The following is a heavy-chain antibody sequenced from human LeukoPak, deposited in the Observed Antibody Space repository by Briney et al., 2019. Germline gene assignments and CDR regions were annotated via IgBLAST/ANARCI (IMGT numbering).Heavy chain of an antibody. CDR2: INYDGRT. CDR1: GASISTYY. V-gene: IGHV4-59*01. Sequence: PSETLSLTCTVSGASISTYYWSWIRQPPGKGLEWLGYINYDGRTRYNPSLKSRISLSLDTSKNHFSLKVSSVTAADTAVYYCAKTTGDGFTEYWGQGTLVTVSS. J-gene: IGHJ4*02. D-gene: IGHD4-17*01. CDR3: AKTTGDGFTEY.